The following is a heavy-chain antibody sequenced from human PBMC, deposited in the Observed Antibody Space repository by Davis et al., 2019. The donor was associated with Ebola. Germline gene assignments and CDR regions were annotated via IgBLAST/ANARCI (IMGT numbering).Heavy chain of an antibody. CDR2: INPYTGDT. CDR3: AGLSSPRSSLYGMDV. J-gene: IGHJ6*02. V-gene: IGHV1-3*01. CDR1: GYTFTSYV. D-gene: IGHD2-15*01. Sequence: ASVKVSCKASGYTFTSYVLHWVRQAPGQGLEWVGWINPYTGDTKYSQKFQGRVTMTRDTSATTAYMDLSSLRSEDTAVYFCAGLSSPRSSLYGMDVWGQGTTVTVSS.